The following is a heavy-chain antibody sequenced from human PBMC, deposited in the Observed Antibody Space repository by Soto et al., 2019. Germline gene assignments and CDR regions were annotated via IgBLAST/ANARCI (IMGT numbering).Heavy chain of an antibody. J-gene: IGHJ5*02. CDR2: IYWNDDK. CDR3: AHRRDYGEVARWFDP. Sequence: SGPTLVKPTQTLTLTCTFSGFSLSTSGVGVGWIRQPPGKALEWLALIYWNDDKRYSPSLKSRLTITKDTSKNQVVLTMTNMDPVDTATYYCAHRRDYGEVARWFDPWGQGTLVTVSS. CDR1: GFSLSTSGVG. D-gene: IGHD4-17*01. V-gene: IGHV2-5*01.